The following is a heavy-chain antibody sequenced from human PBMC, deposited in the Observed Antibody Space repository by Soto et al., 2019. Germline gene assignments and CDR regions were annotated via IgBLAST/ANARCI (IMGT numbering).Heavy chain of an antibody. J-gene: IGHJ4*02. Sequence: PSQTLSLTCVISGDSVSSNSAAWNWIRQSPSRGLEWLGRTYYRSKWYNDYAVSVKSRITINPDTSKNQFSLQLNSVTPEDTAVYYCARGSIAVAGGLVGFDYWGQGTLVTVSS. V-gene: IGHV6-1*01. CDR3: ARGSIAVAGGLVGFDY. CDR1: GDSVSSNSAA. D-gene: IGHD6-19*01. CDR2: TYYRSKWYN.